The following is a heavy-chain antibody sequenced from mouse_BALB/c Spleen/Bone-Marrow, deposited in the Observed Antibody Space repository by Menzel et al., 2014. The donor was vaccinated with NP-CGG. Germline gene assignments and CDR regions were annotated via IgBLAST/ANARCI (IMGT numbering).Heavy chain of an antibody. CDR3: AREGYDYDGNYYAMDY. D-gene: IGHD2-4*01. Sequence: EVHLVESGPGLVKPSQSLSLPCTVTGYSITSDYAWNWIRQFPGNKLEWMGYISYSGSTSYNPSLKSRISITRDTSKNQFFLQLNSVTTEDTATYYCAREGYDYDGNYYAMDYWGQGTSVTVSS. J-gene: IGHJ4*01. CDR1: GYSITSDYA. V-gene: IGHV3-2*02. CDR2: ISYSGST.